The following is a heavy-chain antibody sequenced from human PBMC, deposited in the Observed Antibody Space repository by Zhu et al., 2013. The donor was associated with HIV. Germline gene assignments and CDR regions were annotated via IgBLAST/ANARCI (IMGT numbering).Heavy chain of an antibody. Sequence: QVQLQQWGAGLLKPSETLSLTCAVYGGSFSGYYWSWIRQPPGKGLEWIGEINHSGSTNYNPSLKSRVTISVDTSKNQFSLKLSSVTAADTAVYYCADSSSSWYHDYWGQGTLVHRLL. CDR3: ADSSSSWYHDY. D-gene: IGHD6-13*01. CDR1: GGSFSGYY. J-gene: IGHJ4*02. CDR2: INHSGST. V-gene: IGHV4-34*01.